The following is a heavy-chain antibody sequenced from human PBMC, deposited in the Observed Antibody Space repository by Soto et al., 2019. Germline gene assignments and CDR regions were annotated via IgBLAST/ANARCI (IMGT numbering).Heavy chain of an antibody. Sequence: PSETLSLTYTVSGGSISSYYWSWIRQPPGKRLEWIGYIYYSGSTNYNPSLKSRVTISVDTSKNQFSLKLSSVTAADTAVYYCARLTSSYYGMDVWGQGXTVTVSS. J-gene: IGHJ6*02. CDR2: IYYSGST. V-gene: IGHV4-59*01. CDR3: ARLTSSYYGMDV. CDR1: GGSISSYY. D-gene: IGHD3-9*01.